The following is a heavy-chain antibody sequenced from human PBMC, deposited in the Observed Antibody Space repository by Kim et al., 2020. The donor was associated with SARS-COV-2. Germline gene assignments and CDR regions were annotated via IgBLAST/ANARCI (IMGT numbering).Heavy chain of an antibody. V-gene: IGHV3-23*01. D-gene: IGHD3-10*01. J-gene: IGHJ5*02. CDR3: ALSGSGSYWGGS. CDR2: ITISGGST. CDR1: GFTFSNYV. Sequence: GGSLRLSCAASGFTFSNYVMNWVRQAPGKGLEWVSSITISGGSTYYADSVKGRFTISRDNSKSTLYLQMNSLRADDTAKYYCALSGSGSYWGGSWGQGTPVSVSS.